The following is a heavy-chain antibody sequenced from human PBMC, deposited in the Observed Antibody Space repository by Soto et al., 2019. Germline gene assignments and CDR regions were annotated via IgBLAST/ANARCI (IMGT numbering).Heavy chain of an antibody. CDR3: SKYSRSLTMPAA. Sequence: EVRLVESGGGLVQPGGSLKLSCAASGFTFSDSAIHWVRQAPGKGLEWVARVASKPEGYTTTYGSSVKGRFTISRDDSQNTAYLQMNSLKTEDTAVYYCSKYSRSLTMPAALGPGTLVTVSS. D-gene: IGHD1-26*01. V-gene: IGHV3-73*02. J-gene: IGHJ5*02. CDR2: VASKPEGYTT. CDR1: GFTFSDSA.